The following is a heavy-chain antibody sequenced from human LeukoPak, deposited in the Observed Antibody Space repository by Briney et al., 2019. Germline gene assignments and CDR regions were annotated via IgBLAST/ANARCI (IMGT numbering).Heavy chain of an antibody. Sequence: SETLSLTCAVYGGSFSGYYWSWIRQPPGKGLEWIGEINHSGSTNYNPSLKSRVTISVDTSKNQFSLKLSSVTAADTAVYYCARDVTEVGVVTYGMDVWGQGTTVTVSS. D-gene: IGHD3-3*01. CDR2: INHSGST. CDR1: GGSFSGYY. CDR3: ARDVTEVGVVTYGMDV. J-gene: IGHJ6*02. V-gene: IGHV4-34*01.